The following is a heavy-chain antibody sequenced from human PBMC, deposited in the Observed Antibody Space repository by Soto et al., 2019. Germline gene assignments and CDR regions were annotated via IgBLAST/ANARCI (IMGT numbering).Heavy chain of an antibody. CDR1: GGSISSYY. V-gene: IGHV4-59*08. J-gene: IGHJ2*01. Sequence: QVQLQESGPGLVKPSETLSLTCTVSGGSISSYYWSWIRQPPGKGLEWIGYIYYSGSTNYNPSLKRGVTVSVDTSKNQFTLKLSSVTAADTAVYYCARFNWYFDLWGRGTLVTVSS. CDR2: IYYSGST. CDR3: ARFNWYFDL.